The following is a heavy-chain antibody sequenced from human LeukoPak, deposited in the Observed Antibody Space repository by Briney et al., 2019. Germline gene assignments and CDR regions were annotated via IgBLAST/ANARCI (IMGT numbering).Heavy chain of an antibody. V-gene: IGHV4-30-4*08. CDR2: ISYSGTP. D-gene: IGHD1-26*01. Sequence: SQTLSLTXNVSGGSINTANYYWTWIRQPPGKGLEWIGYISYSGTPYYNPSLNSRVTISLDTSKNQFSLILNSVTAADTAMYYCARAVGSSESNWFDPWGQGALVTVSS. J-gene: IGHJ5*02. CDR3: ARAVGSSESNWFDP. CDR1: GGSINTANYY.